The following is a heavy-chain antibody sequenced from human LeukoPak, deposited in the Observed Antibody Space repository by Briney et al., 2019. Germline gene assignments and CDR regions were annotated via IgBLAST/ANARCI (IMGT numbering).Heavy chain of an antibody. J-gene: IGHJ4*02. D-gene: IGHD6-19*01. CDR2: SYYSVSS. V-gene: IGHV4-59*01. CDR3: ARAMKAVAVFFDY. CDR1: GDSISSYY. Sequence: SEPLSLTCTVSGDSISSYYWSWIRQPPGKGLEWIGYSYYSVSSNYNPSLKSRVTISVDTSKNQVSLKLSSGTAADAAVYYCARAMKAVAVFFDYWGQGPLVTVSS.